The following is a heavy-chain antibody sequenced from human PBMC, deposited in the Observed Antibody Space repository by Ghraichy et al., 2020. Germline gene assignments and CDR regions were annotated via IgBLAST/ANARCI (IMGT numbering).Heavy chain of an antibody. CDR2: IWSDGSHK. V-gene: IGHV3-33*01. CDR1: GFDFTTHA. Sequence: GGSLRLYCAASGFDFTTHAMHWVRQAPGKGLEWVAMIWSDGSHKHYPDSVKGRFTIYRDNSKDTVYLEINSLRAEDSAMYYCTRDPPGSGWSFDCWGQGSLVTVSS. J-gene: IGHJ4*02. CDR3: TRDPPGSGWSFDC. D-gene: IGHD6-19*01.